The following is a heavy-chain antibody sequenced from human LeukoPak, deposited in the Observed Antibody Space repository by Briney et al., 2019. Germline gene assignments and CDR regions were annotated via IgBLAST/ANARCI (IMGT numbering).Heavy chain of an antibody. CDR1: GFTFSSYA. V-gene: IGHV3-30-3*01. J-gene: IGHJ4*02. CDR2: ISYDGSNK. Sequence: GRSLRLSCAASGFTFSSYAMHWVRQAPGKGLEWVAVISYDGSNKYYADSVKGRFTISRDNSKNTLYLQMNSLRAEDTAVYYCARPTLYGSGSYPDLDYWGQGTLDTVSS. D-gene: IGHD3-10*01. CDR3: ARPTLYGSGSYPDLDY.